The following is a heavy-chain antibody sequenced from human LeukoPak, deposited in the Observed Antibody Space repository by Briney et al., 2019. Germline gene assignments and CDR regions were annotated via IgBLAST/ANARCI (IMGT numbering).Heavy chain of an antibody. J-gene: IGHJ5*02. V-gene: IGHV4-30-4*01. CDR2: IYYSGST. D-gene: IGHD2-2*02. CDR3: AREAIVVVPAAIERWFDP. Sequence: PSQTLSLTCTVSGGSISSGDYYWSWIRQPPGKGLEWIGYIYYSGSTYYNPSLKSRATISVDTSKNQFSLKLSSVTAADTAVYYCAREAIVVVPAAIERWFDPWGQGTLVTVSS. CDR1: GGSISSGDYY.